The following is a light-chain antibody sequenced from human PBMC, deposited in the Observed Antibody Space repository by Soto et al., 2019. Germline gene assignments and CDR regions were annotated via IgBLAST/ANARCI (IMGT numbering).Light chain of an antibody. CDR3: QQYYSYPIT. CDR2: KAS. CDR1: QSISIW. Sequence: DIQMTQSPSTLSASVGDRVTITCRASQSISIWLAWYQQKPGKAPKILIYKASSLESGVPSRFSGSGSGTEFTLTISSLQPDDFATYYCQQYYSYPITFGQGTRLEIK. J-gene: IGKJ5*01. V-gene: IGKV1-5*03.